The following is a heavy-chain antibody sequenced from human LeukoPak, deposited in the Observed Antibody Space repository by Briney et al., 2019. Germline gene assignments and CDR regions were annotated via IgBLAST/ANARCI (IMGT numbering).Heavy chain of an antibody. J-gene: IGHJ3*02. V-gene: IGHV1-2*02. CDR3: ARELGGAFDI. CDR1: GYTFTGYY. CDR2: INPNSGVT. D-gene: IGHD3-10*01. Sequence: ASVKVSCKASGYTFTGYYFHWVRQAPGQGLEWMGWINPNSGVTSYAQNFQDRVTMTSDTSIRTAYMELNRLISDDTAVYYCARELGGAFDIWGQGTMVTVSS.